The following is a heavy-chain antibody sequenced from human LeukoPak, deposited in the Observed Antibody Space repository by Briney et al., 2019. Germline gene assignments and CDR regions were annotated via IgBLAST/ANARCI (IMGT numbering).Heavy chain of an antibody. J-gene: IGHJ5*02. D-gene: IGHD2-15*01. CDR2: INPSGGST. V-gene: IGHV1-46*01. CDR3: ARDSCSGGSCYPYNWFDP. Sequence: GASVKVSCKASGYTFTSYYMHWVRQAPGQGLEWMGIINPSGGSTSYAQKFQGRVTMTRDMSTSTVYMELSSLRSEDTAVYYCARDSCSGGSCYPYNWFDPWGQGTLVTVSS. CDR1: GYTFTSYY.